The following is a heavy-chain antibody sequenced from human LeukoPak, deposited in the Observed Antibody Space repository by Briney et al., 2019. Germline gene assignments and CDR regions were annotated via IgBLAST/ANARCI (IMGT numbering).Heavy chain of an antibody. V-gene: IGHV3-49*04. Sequence: GGSLRLSCTASAFTFGDYAMSRVRQAPGKGLEWVSFIRSKAYGGTTEYAASVKGRFAISRDDSKNIAYLQMNSLKTEDTAVYYCTKYDYGDYLSGLWGRGTLVTVSS. J-gene: IGHJ4*02. D-gene: IGHD4-17*01. CDR3: TKYDYGDYLSGL. CDR2: IRSKAYGGTT. CDR1: AFTFGDYA.